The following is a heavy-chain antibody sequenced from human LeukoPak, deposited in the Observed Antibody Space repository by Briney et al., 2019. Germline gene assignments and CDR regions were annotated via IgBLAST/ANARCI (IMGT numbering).Heavy chain of an antibody. CDR1: GGSLSSSGYY. V-gene: IGHV4-39*02. D-gene: IGHD6-13*01. CDR2: IYYSGST. CDR3: ARDPTAAGKGAWFDP. J-gene: IGHJ5*02. Sequence: SETLSLTCTLPGGSLSSSGYYWGWIRQPPGKGLEWIGSIYYSGSTYYNPSLKSRVTISVDTSKNQFSLKLSSVAAADTAVYYCARDPTAAGKGAWFDPWGQGTLVTVSS.